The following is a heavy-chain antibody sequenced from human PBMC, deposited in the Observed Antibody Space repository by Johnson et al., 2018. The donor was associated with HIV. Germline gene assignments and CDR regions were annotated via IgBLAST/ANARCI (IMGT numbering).Heavy chain of an antibody. CDR2: ISYDGSNK. CDR1: GFTFSSYA. V-gene: IGHV3-30*04. D-gene: IGHD6-6*01. Sequence: QVQLVESGGGVVQPGRSLRLSCAASGFTFSSYAMHWVRQAPGKGLEWVAVISYDGSNKYYADSVKGRFTISRDNSKNTLYLQMNSLRAGDTAVYYCARATRSSSSGRHDAFDIWGQGTMVTVSS. J-gene: IGHJ3*02. CDR3: ARATRSSSSGRHDAFDI.